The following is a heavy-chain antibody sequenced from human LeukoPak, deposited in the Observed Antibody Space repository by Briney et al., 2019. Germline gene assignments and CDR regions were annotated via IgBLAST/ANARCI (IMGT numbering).Heavy chain of an antibody. V-gene: IGHV3-48*02. CDR1: GFTFGSYS. Sequence: GGSLRLSCVASGFTFGSYSMNWDRQAPGKGLEWISYISSGGSIMYYADSVKGRFSTSRDNAKNSLFLRMDSLRDEDTAVYYCARDGGAHGAYPACWGQGKVVTVS. J-gene: IGHJ4*02. CDR3: ARDGGAHGAYPAC. CDR2: ISSGGSIM. D-gene: IGHD4-17*01.